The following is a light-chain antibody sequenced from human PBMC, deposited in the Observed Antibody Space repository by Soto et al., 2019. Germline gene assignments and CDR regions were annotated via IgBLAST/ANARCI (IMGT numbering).Light chain of an antibody. Sequence: QSVLTQPPSVSGAPGQRVTISCTGSSSNIGAGYDVHWYQQLPGTAPKLHIYGNSNRPSGVPDRFSGSKSGTSASLAITGLQAEDEADYYCQFYDSSLSAFYVFGTGTKVTVL. V-gene: IGLV1-40*01. J-gene: IGLJ1*01. CDR2: GNS. CDR3: QFYDSSLSAFYV. CDR1: SSNIGAGYD.